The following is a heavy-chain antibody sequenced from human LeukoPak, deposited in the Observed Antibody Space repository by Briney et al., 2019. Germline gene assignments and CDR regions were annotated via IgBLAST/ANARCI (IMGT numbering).Heavy chain of an antibody. CDR1: GFTVSTNY. V-gene: IGHV3-66*01. CDR3: ARDAGTTVGYFDY. D-gene: IGHD4-23*01. CDR2: IYSGGNT. J-gene: IGHJ4*02. Sequence: GGSLRLSCAASGFTVSTNYMSWVRQAPGRGLEWVSVIYSGGNTYYADSVKGRFTISRENSKNTPYLQMNSLRADDTAVYYCARDAGTTVGYFDYWGQGTLVTVSS.